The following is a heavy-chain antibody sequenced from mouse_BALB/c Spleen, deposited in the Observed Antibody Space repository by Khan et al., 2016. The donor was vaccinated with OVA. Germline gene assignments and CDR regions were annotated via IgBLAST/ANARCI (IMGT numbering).Heavy chain of an antibody. D-gene: IGHD1-1*01. Sequence: QVQLKQSGPGLVQPSQSLSITCTVSDFSLTNYGIHWVRQSPGKGLEWLGVIWSGGSTDYNAAFISRLSISKDNSKSQIFFKMNSLQANDTATYYGAKSCAAYYVWYFDVWGAGTTVTVSS. CDR3: AKSCAAYYVWYFDV. V-gene: IGHV2-2*02. J-gene: IGHJ1*01. CDR2: IWSGGST. CDR1: DFSLTNYG.